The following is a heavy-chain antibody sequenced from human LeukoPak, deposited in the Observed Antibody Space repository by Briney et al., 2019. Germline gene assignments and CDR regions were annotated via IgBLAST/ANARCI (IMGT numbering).Heavy chain of an antibody. CDR1: GYTFTSYY. CDR3: ARDVQSFDYYDSSGCPDY. V-gene: IGHV1-46*01. J-gene: IGHJ4*02. CDR2: INPSGGST. D-gene: IGHD3-22*01. Sequence: ASVKVSCKASGYTFTSYYMHWLRQAPGQGLEGMGIINPSGGSTSYAQKFQGRVTMTRDTSTSTVYMELSSLRSEDTAVYYCARDVQSFDYYDSSGCPDYWGQGTLVTVSS.